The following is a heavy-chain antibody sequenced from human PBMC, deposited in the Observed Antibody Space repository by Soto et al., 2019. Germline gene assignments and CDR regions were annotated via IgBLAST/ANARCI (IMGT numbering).Heavy chain of an antibody. CDR1: GYTFTIYY. CDR3: ARAAAGTKSHFDY. J-gene: IGHJ4*02. CDR2: INPSGGST. V-gene: IGHV1-46*03. Sequence: QVQLVQSGAEVEKPGASVKVSCKASGYTFTIYYMHWLRQAPGQGLEWMGIINPSGGSTSYAQKFQGRVTVTRDRSTSTVYMELNSLRSEDTAVYYCARAAAGTKSHFDYWGQGTLVTVST. D-gene: IGHD6-19*01.